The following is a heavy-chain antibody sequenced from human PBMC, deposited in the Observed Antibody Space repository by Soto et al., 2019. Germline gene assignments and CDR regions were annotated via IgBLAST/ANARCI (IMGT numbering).Heavy chain of an antibody. Sequence: SETLSLTCTVSGGSISSYYWSWIRQPPGKGLEWIGYIYYSGSTNYNPSLKSRVTISVDTSKNQFSLKLSSVTAADTAVYYCARDTPNGSGSLDWFDPWGQGTLVTVSS. CDR2: IYYSGST. J-gene: IGHJ5*02. D-gene: IGHD3-10*01. CDR1: GGSISSYY. V-gene: IGHV4-59*01. CDR3: ARDTPNGSGSLDWFDP.